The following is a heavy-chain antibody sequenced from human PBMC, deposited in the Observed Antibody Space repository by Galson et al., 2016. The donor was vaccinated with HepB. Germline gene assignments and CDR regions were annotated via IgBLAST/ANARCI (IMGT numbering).Heavy chain of an antibody. Sequence: SGAEVKKPGESLKISCKGSGYTFSSYWIGWVRQMPGKGLEWMGIIYPGDSDTRYSPSFQGQVTISVDKSISTAYLQWSSLKASDTAKYYCARPYMDWNPSHGMDVWGQGTTVTVSS. CDR3: ARPYMDWNPSHGMDV. CDR2: IYPGDSDT. V-gene: IGHV5-51*01. CDR1: GYTFSSYW. D-gene: IGHD1-1*01. J-gene: IGHJ6*02.